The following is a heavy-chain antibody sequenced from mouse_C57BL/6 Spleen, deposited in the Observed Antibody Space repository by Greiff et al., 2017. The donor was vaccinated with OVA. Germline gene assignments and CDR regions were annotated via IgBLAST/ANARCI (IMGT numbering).Heavy chain of an antibody. CDR2: ISSGSSTI. J-gene: IGHJ1*03. CDR1: GFTFSDYG. Sequence: EVQLVESGGGLVKPGGSLKLSCAASGFTFSDYGMHWVRQAPEKGLEWVAYISSGSSTIYYADTVKGRFTFSRDNAKNTLFLQMASLRSEDTAMYYCALYYFEVWGTGTTVTVSS. V-gene: IGHV5-17*01. D-gene: IGHD2-12*01. CDR3: ALYYFEV.